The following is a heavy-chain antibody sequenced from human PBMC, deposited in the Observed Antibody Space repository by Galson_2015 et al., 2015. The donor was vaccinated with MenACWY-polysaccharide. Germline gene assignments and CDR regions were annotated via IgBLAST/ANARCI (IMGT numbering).Heavy chain of an antibody. CDR1: GFSLGAWY. V-gene: IGHV3-11*01. J-gene: IGHJ6*02. Sequence: SLRLSCAASGFSLGAWYMSWIRQAPGKGLEWLSYISKSGDSTYYADSVKGRFTISRNNARNSLFLQLNSLEVEDTAIYYCARGHYGLDVWGQGTTVTVPS. CDR2: ISKSGDST. CDR3: ARGHYGLDV.